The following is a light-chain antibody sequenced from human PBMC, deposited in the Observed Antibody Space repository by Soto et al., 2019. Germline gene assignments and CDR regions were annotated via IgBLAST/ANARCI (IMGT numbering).Light chain of an antibody. CDR2: SVN. J-gene: IGLJ1*01. CDR3: ISYTVSRSYV. CDR1: SSDIGTYDH. Sequence: QSVLTQPAFVSGSPGQSITISCSGTSSDIGTYDHVAWFQQFPGKTPKLVIYSVNDRPSGVSYRFSGSKSGNTASLTISGLQADDEADYYCISYTVSRSYVFGTGTKVTVL. V-gene: IGLV2-14*01.